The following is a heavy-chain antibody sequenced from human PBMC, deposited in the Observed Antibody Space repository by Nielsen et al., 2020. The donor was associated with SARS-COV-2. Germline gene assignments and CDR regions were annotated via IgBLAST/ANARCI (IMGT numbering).Heavy chain of an antibody. V-gene: IGHV3-13*04. D-gene: IGHD5-18*01. CDR3: ARLPHGYDYGRYYYYGMDV. J-gene: IGHJ6*02. CDR2: IGTAGDT. CDR1: GFTFSSYD. Sequence: GESLKISCAASGFTFSSYDMHWVRQATGKGLEWVSAIGTAGDTYYPGSVKGRFTISRENAKDSVYLQMNSLRAGDTAVYYCARLPHGYDYGRYYYYGMDVWGQGTTVTVSS.